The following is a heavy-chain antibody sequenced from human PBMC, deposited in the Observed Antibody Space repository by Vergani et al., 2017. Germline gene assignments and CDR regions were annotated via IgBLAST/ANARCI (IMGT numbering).Heavy chain of an antibody. D-gene: IGHD1-7*01. CDR2: TRPHEDGA. J-gene: IGHJ5*02. CDR3: GKTQGTVVGTWWFDP. CDR1: GLTLISYS. Sequence: QVQLVESGGGVVQPGGSMRLSCSASGLTLISYSVHWVRPAPGRGLESVTFTRPHEDGAFYSASVRGRFTVSRDNSKNTLYLEMNSRNVDDTAIYYCGKTQGTVVGTWWFDPWGQGTPVTVSS. V-gene: IGHV3-30*02.